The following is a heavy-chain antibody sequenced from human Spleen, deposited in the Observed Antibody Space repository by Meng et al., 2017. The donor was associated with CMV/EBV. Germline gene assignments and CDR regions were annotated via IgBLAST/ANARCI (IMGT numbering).Heavy chain of an antibody. V-gene: IGHV3-23*01. D-gene: IGHD3-3*01. CDR1: GFIFNSYA. Sequence: GESLKISCAASGFIFNSYALSWVRQGPGKGLEWVSAISASGGRTHHADSVQGRFTISRDNSKNTLYLQMNSLRAEDTAVYYCARTQGDFWSGYSTPFEYWGQGAQVTVSS. J-gene: IGHJ4*02. CDR3: ARTQGDFWSGYSTPFEY. CDR2: ISASGGRT.